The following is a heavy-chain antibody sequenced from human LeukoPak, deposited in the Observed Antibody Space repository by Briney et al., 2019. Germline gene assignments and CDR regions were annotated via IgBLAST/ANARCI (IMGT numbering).Heavy chain of an antibody. CDR2: ISFDGSDA. J-gene: IGHJ5*02. CDR3: AVSNWMDP. V-gene: IGHV3-9*01. CDR1: GFTFDDYA. Sequence: GRSLRLSCAASGFTFDDYAMHWVRQAPGKGLEWVSCISFDGSDATYADSVKGRFTISRDNAKNTLHLQMDSLTVEDTAVYYCAVSNWMDPWGQGTLVTVSS.